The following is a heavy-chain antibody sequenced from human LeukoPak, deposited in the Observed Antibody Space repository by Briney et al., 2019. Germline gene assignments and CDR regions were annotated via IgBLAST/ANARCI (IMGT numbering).Heavy chain of an antibody. D-gene: IGHD3-22*01. CDR3: ARGEVPGGFYYDSSGYYFGY. V-gene: IGHV1-8*01. Sequence: ASVKVSCKASGYTFTSCDINWVRRATGQGLEWMGWMNPNSGNTGYAQKFQGRVTMTRNTSISTAYMELSSLRSEDTAVYYCARGEVPGGFYYDSSGYYFGYWGQGTLVTVSS. CDR2: MNPNSGNT. CDR1: GYTFTSCD. J-gene: IGHJ4*02.